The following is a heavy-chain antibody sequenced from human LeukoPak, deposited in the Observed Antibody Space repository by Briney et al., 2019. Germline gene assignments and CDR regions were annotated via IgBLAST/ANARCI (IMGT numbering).Heavy chain of an antibody. CDR2: ISTSTGDT. V-gene: IGHV1-18*01. Sequence: ASVKVSCKTSGYSFILYGISWVRQAPGQGPEWMGWISTSTGDTKYTQKFQGRVALTTDTSTSTAYMELSSLRSDDTAVYYCARDLGQYYDTSDNWFDPWGQGTLVTVSS. J-gene: IGHJ5*02. CDR3: ARDLGQYYDTSDNWFDP. D-gene: IGHD3-22*01. CDR1: GYSFILYG.